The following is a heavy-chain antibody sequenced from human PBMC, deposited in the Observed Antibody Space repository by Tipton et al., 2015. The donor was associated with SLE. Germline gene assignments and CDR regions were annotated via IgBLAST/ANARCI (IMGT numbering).Heavy chain of an antibody. Sequence: TLSLTCAVYGGSFRGYYWGWVRLPPGKGLEWIGKINHNGSTDYNPSLKRRVTISVDTSKNRFSLKLSSVAAADTAVYYCARALSNGCYHSWGQGTLVPVSS. D-gene: IGHD6-19*01. CDR3: ARALSNGCYHS. CDR2: INHNGST. V-gene: IGHV4-34*01. CDR1: GGSFRGYY. J-gene: IGHJ4*02.